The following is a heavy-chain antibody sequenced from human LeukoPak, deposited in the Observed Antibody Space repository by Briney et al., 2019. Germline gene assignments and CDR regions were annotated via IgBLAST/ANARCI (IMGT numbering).Heavy chain of an antibody. Sequence: GGCLRLSRGASGFTYSNYAMSWVRQAPRKGVEWGSGLGGSGATIDYADSVKGRFTISRDNSKNTLYLQMTSLRAEDTAVYYCAKEGNYYDSSGYYYYFDNWGQGTLVTVSS. D-gene: IGHD3-22*01. J-gene: IGHJ4*02. CDR2: LGGSGATI. CDR1: GFTYSNYA. CDR3: AKEGNYYDSSGYYYYFDN. V-gene: IGHV3-23*01.